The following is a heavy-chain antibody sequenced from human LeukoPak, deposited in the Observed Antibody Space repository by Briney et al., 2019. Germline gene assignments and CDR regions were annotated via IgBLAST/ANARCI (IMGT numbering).Heavy chain of an antibody. CDR2: INPDGSLT. J-gene: IGHJ5*02. CDR3: ASSGGSSGYYTSPLDH. D-gene: IGHD3-3*01. V-gene: IGHV3-74*01. CDR1: GFTFSSSW. Sequence: GGSLRLSCAASGFTFSSSWMHWVRQAPGEGLVWVSRINPDGSLTNYADSVKGRFTISRDNAKNTLYLQMNSLRAADTAVYYCASSGGSSGYYTSPLDHWGQGTLVTVSS.